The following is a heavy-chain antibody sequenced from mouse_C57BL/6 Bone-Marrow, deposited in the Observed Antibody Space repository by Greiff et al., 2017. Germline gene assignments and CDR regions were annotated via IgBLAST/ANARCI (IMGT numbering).Heavy chain of an antibody. V-gene: IGHV1-43*01. D-gene: IGHD2-2*01. CDR1: GYSFTGYY. CDR3: ARWRGYHGAMDY. CDR2: INPSTGGT. Sequence: VQLQQSGPELVKPGASVKISCKASGYSFTGYYMHWVKQSSEKSLEWIGEINPSTGGTSYNQKFKGKATLTVDKSSSTAYMQLKSLTSEDSAVYYCARWRGYHGAMDYWGQGTSVTVSS. J-gene: IGHJ4*01.